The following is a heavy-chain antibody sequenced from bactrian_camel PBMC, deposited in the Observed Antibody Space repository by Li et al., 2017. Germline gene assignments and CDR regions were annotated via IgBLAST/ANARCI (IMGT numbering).Heavy chain of an antibody. CDR2: IDSDGST. CDR3: AAGSAYSGCNWDY. J-gene: IGHJ4*01. Sequence: HVQLVESGGGSVQAGGSLRLSCVAPEYTFSSKCAGWFRQVPGKERDRVARIDSDGSTNYADSVKGRFTISRDSAKNTLYLQMNSLKAEDTGMYYCAAGSAYSGCNWDYWGRGTQVTVS. V-gene: IGHV3S9*01. D-gene: IGHD2*01. CDR1: EYTFSSKC.